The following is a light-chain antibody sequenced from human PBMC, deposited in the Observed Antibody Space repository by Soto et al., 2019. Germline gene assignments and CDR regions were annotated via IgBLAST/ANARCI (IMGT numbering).Light chain of an antibody. V-gene: IGLV1-44*01. CDR1: SSNIGSNT. CDR3: VAWDDRLNGYV. J-gene: IGLJ1*01. Sequence: QSVLTQPPSASGTPGQRVTISCSGSSSNIGSNTVNWYQQLPGTAPKLLIYTNDQRPSGVPDRFSGSKSGTSASLAISGLQSEDEADYFCVAWDDRLNGYVFATGTKVTVL. CDR2: TND.